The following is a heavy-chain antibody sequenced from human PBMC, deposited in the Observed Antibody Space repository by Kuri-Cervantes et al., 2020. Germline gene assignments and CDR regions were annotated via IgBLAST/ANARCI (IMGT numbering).Heavy chain of an antibody. CDR1: GYSFTSYW. V-gene: IGHV5-51*01. Sequence: GGSLRLSCKGSGYSFTSYWIGWVRQMPGKGLEWMGSIYPGDSESRHSPSFQGQVTISADKSISIAYLQWSSLKASDTAMYYCARRYGGSGWYPFDYWGQGTLVTVSS. CDR2: IYPGDSES. J-gene: IGHJ4*02. D-gene: IGHD6-19*01. CDR3: ARRYGGSGWYPFDY.